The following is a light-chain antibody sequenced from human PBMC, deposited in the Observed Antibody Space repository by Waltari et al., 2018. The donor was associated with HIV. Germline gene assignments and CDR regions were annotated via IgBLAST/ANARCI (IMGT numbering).Light chain of an antibody. CDR1: QSVTSN. J-gene: IGKJ2*01. CDR2: GAS. Sequence: EIVMTQSPATLYVSPGERAIFSCRASQSVTSNLAWYQQKPGQAPRLLIYGASTRATGIPARFSGSGSGTEFTLTISSLQSGDFAVYYCQQYNNWPPYTFGQGTKLEIK. V-gene: IGKV3-15*01. CDR3: QQYNNWPPYT.